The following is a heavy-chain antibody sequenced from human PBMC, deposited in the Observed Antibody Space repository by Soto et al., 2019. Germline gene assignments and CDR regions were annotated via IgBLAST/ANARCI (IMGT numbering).Heavy chain of an antibody. V-gene: IGHV3-23*01. CDR1: GFSFSTYS. Sequence: EVQLLESGGGLVQPGGSLRLSCAASGFSFSTYSMAWVRQTPGKGLAWVSGLSGGGSNTFYADSVQGRFTISVDNSKNTVYRQMNGRTVEDTAVYYFARYDGYGEVWGQGTLVTASS. J-gene: IGHJ4*02. D-gene: IGHD5-12*01. CDR3: ARYDGYGEV. CDR2: LSGGGSNT.